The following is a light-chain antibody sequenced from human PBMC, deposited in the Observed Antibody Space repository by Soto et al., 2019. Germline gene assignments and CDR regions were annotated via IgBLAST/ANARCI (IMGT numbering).Light chain of an antibody. Sequence: DIQMTQSPSTLSASVGDRVTITCRASQSIDDLLAWYQQRPGKAPNLLIYKASTLESGVPSRFRGSGSGAEFTLTVSSLQPDDFATYYCQQYKESPWTFCQGTKVEIK. V-gene: IGKV1-5*03. CDR3: QQYKESPWT. CDR2: KAS. CDR1: QSIDDL. J-gene: IGKJ1*01.